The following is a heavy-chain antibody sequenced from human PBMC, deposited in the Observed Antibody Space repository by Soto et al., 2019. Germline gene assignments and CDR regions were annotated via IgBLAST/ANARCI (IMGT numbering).Heavy chain of an antibody. J-gene: IGHJ4*02. D-gene: IGHD2-2*02. CDR1: GGSLSGYY. CDR2: VKDGGHT. CDR3: ARIQKSSYMPN. Sequence: QVQLQQWGAGLLKPSETLSLNCAVTGGSLSGYYWSWIRQPPGKGLEWIGEVKDGGHTNYSPSLRGRTTISYTPTNRPLSLRRNTMSAPESSVRHYARIQKSSYMPNLGQGRMVTVSS. V-gene: IGHV4-34*01.